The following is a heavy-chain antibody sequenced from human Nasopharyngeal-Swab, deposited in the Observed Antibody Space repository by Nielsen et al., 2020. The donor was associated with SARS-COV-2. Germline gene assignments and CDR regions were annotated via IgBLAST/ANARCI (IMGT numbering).Heavy chain of an antibody. J-gene: IGHJ4*02. CDR2: MNPNSGNT. V-gene: IGHV1-8*01. D-gene: IGHD3-10*01. CDR3: ARGLSRRRLLPTYYLDS. Sequence: ASVKVSCKASGYTFTSYDINWVRQATGQGLEWMGWMNPNSGNTGYAQKFQGRVTMTRNTSISTAYMELSSLRSEDTAVYYCARGLSRRRLLPTYYLDSWGQGILVTVSS. CDR1: GYTFTSYD.